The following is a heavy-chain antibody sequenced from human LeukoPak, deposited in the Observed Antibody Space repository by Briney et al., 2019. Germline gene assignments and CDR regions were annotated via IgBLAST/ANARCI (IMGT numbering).Heavy chain of an antibody. CDR3: ARGADGVSSNSRGWFDP. Sequence: GGSLRLSCAASGFTFSSYWMSWVRQAPGKGLEWVANIKQDGSERNYVDSVKGRFTISRDNAKNSLFLQMNSLRAEDTAVYYCARGADGVSSNSRGWFDPWGQGTLVTVSS. J-gene: IGHJ5*02. CDR1: GFTFSSYW. D-gene: IGHD2-15*01. V-gene: IGHV3-7*01. CDR2: IKQDGSER.